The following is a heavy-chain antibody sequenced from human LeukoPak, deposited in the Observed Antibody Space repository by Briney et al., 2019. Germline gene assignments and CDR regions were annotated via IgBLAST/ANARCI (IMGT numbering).Heavy chain of an antibody. CDR1: GFTFSSYS. CDR3: ARDSRTIFGVVIASTPFDY. Sequence: YPGGSLRLSCAASGFTFSSYSMNWVRQAPGKGLEWVSSISSSSSYIYYADSVKGRFTISRDNAKNSLYLQMNSLRAEDTAVYYCARDSRTIFGVVIASTPFDYWGQGTLVTVSS. D-gene: IGHD3-3*01. CDR2: ISSSSSYI. V-gene: IGHV3-21*01. J-gene: IGHJ4*02.